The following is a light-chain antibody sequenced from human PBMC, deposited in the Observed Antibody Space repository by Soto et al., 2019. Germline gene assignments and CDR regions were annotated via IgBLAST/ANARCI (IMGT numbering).Light chain of an antibody. CDR1: SSHVGGYNL. CDR2: DVN. Sequence: QSALTQPASVSGSPGQSITISCTGTSSHVGGYNLVSWYQQYPDKAPKLMIFDVNTRPSGVSNRFSGSKSGNTPSLTISGLQAEDEADYYCSSYKSSSTLPYVFGTGTKLTVL. J-gene: IGLJ1*01. CDR3: SSYKSSSTLPYV. V-gene: IGLV2-14*01.